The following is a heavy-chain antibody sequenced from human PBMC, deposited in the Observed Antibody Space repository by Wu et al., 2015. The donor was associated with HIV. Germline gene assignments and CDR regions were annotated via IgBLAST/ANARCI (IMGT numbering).Heavy chain of an antibody. J-gene: IGHJ6*02. V-gene: IGHV1-2*02. CDR1: GYTFTGYY. Sequence: QVQLVQSGAEVKKPGASVKVSCKASGYTFTGYYMHWVRQAPGQGLEWMGWINPNSGGTNYAQKFQGRVTMTRDTSISTAYMELSRLRSDDTAVYYCARNSGFGEPLFYYYYGMDVVGDQGTTVTV. CDR2: INPNSGGT. CDR3: ARNSGFGEPLFYYYYGMDVV. D-gene: IGHD3-10*01.